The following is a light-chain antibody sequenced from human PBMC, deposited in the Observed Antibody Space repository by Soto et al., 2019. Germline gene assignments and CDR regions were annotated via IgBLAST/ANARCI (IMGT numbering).Light chain of an antibody. V-gene: IGKV3-20*01. CDR1: QSVSSSY. CDR2: GAS. J-gene: IGKJ1*01. Sequence: EIVLTQSPGTRSLSPGERATLSCRASQSVSSSYLAWYQQRPGQAPRLLIYGASSRATGIPDRFSGSGSGTDSTLTISGLEPEDLAVYYCQQYGSSPPQTWGQGTKVEIK. CDR3: QQYGSSPPQT.